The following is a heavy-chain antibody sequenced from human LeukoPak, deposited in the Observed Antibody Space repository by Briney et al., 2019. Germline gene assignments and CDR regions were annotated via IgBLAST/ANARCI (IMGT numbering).Heavy chain of an antibody. Sequence: SETLSLTCAVSGGSFSGYYWSWIRQPPGKGLEWIGEINHSGSTNYNPSLKSRVTISVDTSKNQFSLKLSSVTAADTAVYYCARAKGSSRRIPSSYYFDYWGQGTLVTVSS. CDR3: ARAKGSSRRIPSSYYFDY. CDR2: INHSGST. J-gene: IGHJ4*02. V-gene: IGHV4-34*01. CDR1: GGSFSGYY. D-gene: IGHD6-13*01.